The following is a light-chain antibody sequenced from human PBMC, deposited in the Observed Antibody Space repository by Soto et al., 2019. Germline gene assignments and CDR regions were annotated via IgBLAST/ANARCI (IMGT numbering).Light chain of an antibody. J-gene: IGLJ1*01. V-gene: IGLV2-14*01. CDR1: SSDVGGYNY. CDR2: DVS. Sequence: QSAVTQPASVSGSPGQSITISCTGTSSDVGGYNYVSWYQQRPGKVPRLMIYDVSNRPSGVSNRFSGSKSGNTASLTISGLQAEDEADYYCTSNTSSDAYVFGTGTKVTVL. CDR3: TSNTSSDAYV.